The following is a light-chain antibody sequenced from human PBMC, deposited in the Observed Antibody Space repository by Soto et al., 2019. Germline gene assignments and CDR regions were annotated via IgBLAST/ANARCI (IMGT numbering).Light chain of an antibody. CDR1: QSFRGL. V-gene: IGKV3-11*01. Sequence: EVVLTQSAVTLTLSPGERATLSCRARQSFRGLLAWYQQKPGQAPRLLIYDAYNRATGIPPRFSGSGSGTDFTLTISSLEPEDSAVYYCQQRHMCPITFGQGTRLEIK. J-gene: IGKJ5*01. CDR3: QQRHMCPIT. CDR2: DAY.